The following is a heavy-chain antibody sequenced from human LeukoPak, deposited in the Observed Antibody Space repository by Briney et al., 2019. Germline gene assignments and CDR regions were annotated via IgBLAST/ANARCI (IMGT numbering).Heavy chain of an antibody. Sequence: SQTLSLTCTVSGGSISSGSYYWSWSRQPAGKGLEWIGRIYTSGSTNYNPSLKSRVTISVDTPKNQFSLKLSSVTAADTAVYYCARGNIVVVPAAIPDYFDYWGQGTLVTVSS. CDR3: ARGNIVVVPAAIPDYFDY. CDR1: GGSISSGSYY. CDR2: IYTSGST. V-gene: IGHV4-61*02. D-gene: IGHD2-2*02. J-gene: IGHJ4*02.